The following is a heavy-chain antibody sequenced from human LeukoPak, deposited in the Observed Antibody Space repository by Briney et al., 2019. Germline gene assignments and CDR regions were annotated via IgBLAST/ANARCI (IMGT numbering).Heavy chain of an antibody. CDR2: IRYDGTNK. CDR3: AREDYDILTGYYRHFDY. V-gene: IGHV3-30*02. Sequence: GGSLRLSCAASGFTFSSYGMHWVRQTPGKGLEWVAFIRYDGTNKHYADSVKGRFTISRDNSKSTLYLQMNSLRPEDTAVYYCAREDYDILTGYYRHFDYWGQGTLVTVSS. D-gene: IGHD3-9*01. CDR1: GFTFSSYG. J-gene: IGHJ4*02.